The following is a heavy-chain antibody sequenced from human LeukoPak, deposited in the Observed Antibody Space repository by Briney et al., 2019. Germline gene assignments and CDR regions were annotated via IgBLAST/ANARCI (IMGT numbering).Heavy chain of an antibody. Sequence: GSLKLSFATSGIPFSSYAMHWVRPAPGKGLEWVAVISYDGSNKYYADSVKGRFTISRYNSKNTLYLQMNSLRAEDTAVYYCARGLRDNYDSIEGYFDYWGQGTLVTVSS. V-gene: IGHV3-30*04. J-gene: IGHJ4*02. CDR3: ARGLRDNYDSIEGYFDY. D-gene: IGHD3-22*01. CDR2: ISYDGSNK. CDR1: GIPFSSYA.